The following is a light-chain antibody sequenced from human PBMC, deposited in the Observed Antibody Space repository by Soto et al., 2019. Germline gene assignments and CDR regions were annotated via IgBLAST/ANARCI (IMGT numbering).Light chain of an antibody. Sequence: ERVMTQSPATLSVCPGERATVSCRASQSVSSRLAWYQQKPGQAPRLLIYGTSTRATGFPARFSGSGSGTEFTLTVSSLQSEDFAVYYCQQYNSWPPTFGQGTKVDI. CDR3: QQYNSWPPT. CDR2: GTS. V-gene: IGKV3-15*01. J-gene: IGKJ1*01. CDR1: QSVSSR.